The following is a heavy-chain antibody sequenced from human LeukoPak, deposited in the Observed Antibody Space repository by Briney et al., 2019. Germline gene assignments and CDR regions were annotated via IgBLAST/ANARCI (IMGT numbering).Heavy chain of an antibody. D-gene: IGHD3-3*01. V-gene: IGHV3-33*08. CDR1: GFTFSNYG. CDR3: ATCYNFWSGNCFDY. J-gene: IGHJ4*02. Sequence: PGGSLRLSCAASGFTFSNYGMYWVRQAPGKGLEWVAVIWYDGSNIHYADSVKGRFSISRDNSMSTLYLQMNSLRAEDTAVYYCATCYNFWSGNCFDYWGQGTLVTVSS. CDR2: IWYDGSNI.